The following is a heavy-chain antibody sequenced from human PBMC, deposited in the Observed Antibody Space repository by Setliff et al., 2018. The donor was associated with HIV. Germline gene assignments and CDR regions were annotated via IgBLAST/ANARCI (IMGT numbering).Heavy chain of an antibody. V-gene: IGHV1-18*01. CDR2: ISTYSGNT. CDR3: ARDKALYYYDGSGSPLFDI. Sequence: ASVKVSCKASGYTFTNYGINWVRQAPGQGPEWMGWISTYSGNTSNTQNLQGRVTMTTDTSTNTAYMELRSLTSDDTAVYYCARDKALYYYDGSGSPLFDIWGQGTMVTVSS. J-gene: IGHJ3*02. D-gene: IGHD3-22*01. CDR1: GYTFTNYG.